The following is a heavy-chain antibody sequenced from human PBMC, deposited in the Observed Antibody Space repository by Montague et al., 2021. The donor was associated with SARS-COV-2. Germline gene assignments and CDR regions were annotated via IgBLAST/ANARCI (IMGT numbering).Heavy chain of an antibody. CDR2: MFYSGST. Sequence: SETLSLTCTVAGGSISSSSYDWGWIRQPPGKGLEWFGSMFYSGSTXYNPSVKSRVTISVDTSKNQFSLKLSSVTAADTAVYYCASMVRAQVYYFDYWGQGTLVTVSS. CDR3: ASMVRAQVYYFDY. D-gene: IGHD3-10*01. J-gene: IGHJ4*02. V-gene: IGHV4-39*01. CDR1: GGSISSSSYD.